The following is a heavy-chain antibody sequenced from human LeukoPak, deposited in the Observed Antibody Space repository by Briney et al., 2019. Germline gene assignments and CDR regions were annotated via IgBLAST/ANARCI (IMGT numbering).Heavy chain of an antibody. CDR2: IIPIFGTA. Sequence: PSVKVSSTASGHTFSIYAISWVRHAPGQGLETMRRIIPIFGTANYAQKFQGRVTITADESTSTAYMELSSLRSEDTAVYYCARAGDSSSWYGNYWGQGTLVTVSS. D-gene: IGHD6-13*01. V-gene: IGHV1-69*13. CDR1: GHTFSIYA. CDR3: ARAGDSSSWYGNY. J-gene: IGHJ4*02.